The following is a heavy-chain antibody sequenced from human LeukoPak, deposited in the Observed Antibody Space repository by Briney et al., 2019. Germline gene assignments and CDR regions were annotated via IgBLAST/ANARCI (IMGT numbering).Heavy chain of an antibody. CDR2: IYYSGST. CDR3: ARYGSGSYSFGMDV. Sequence: PPETLSLTCTVSGGSISSYYWSWVRQPPGKGLEWIGYIYYSGSTNYNPSLKSRVTISVDTSKNQFSLKLSSVTAADTAVYYCARYGSGSYSFGMDVWGQGTTVTVSS. V-gene: IGHV4-59*08. J-gene: IGHJ6*02. D-gene: IGHD3-10*01. CDR1: GGSISSYY.